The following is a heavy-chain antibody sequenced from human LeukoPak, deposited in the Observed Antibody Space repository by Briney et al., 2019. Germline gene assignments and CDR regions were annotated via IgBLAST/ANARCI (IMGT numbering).Heavy chain of an antibody. CDR1: GYTFNNYG. Sequence: ASVRVSCKASGYTFNNYGISWVRQAPGQGLEWMGWVTSYNGDTNYAQKFQGRVTMSADTSTSTAYMELRSLRFDDTAIYYCAKDWHILTGRNCFDPWGQGTLVTISS. V-gene: IGHV1-18*01. J-gene: IGHJ5*02. CDR3: AKDWHILTGRNCFDP. CDR2: VTSYNGDT. D-gene: IGHD3-9*01.